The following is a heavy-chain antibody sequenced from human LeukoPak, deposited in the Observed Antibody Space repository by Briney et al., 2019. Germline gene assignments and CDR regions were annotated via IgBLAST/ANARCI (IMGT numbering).Heavy chain of an antibody. Sequence: GGSLGLSCAASGFTFSSYSMNWVRQAPGKGLEWVSSISSSSSYIYYADSVKGRFTISRDNAKNSLYLQMNSLRAEDTAVYYCARDPELGPRPWGQGTLVTVSS. CDR2: ISSSSSYI. CDR3: ARDPELGPRP. D-gene: IGHD6-6*01. J-gene: IGHJ5*02. CDR1: GFTFSSYS. V-gene: IGHV3-21*01.